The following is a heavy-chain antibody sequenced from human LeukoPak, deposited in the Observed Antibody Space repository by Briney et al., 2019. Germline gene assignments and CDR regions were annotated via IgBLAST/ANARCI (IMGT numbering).Heavy chain of an antibody. J-gene: IGHJ4*02. CDR1: GYSISTGYY. CDR2: FSHGAST. V-gene: IGHV4-38-2*02. D-gene: IGHD3-22*01. Sequence: SQTLSLTCTVSGYSISTGYYWDWIRQHPGMGLEWIWTFSHGASTYYNPSRTSRVTISLDTCKNQFCLKLTFVTAADTAVYYCARDHYYDSSTSWGQGTLVTVSS. CDR3: ARDHYYDSSTS.